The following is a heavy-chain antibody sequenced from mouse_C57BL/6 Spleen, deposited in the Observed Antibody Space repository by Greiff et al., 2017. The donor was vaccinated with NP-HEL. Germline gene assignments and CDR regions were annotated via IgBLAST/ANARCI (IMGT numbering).Heavy chain of an antibody. D-gene: IGHD1-1*01. V-gene: IGHV1-39*01. CDR2: INPNYGTT. J-gene: IGHJ1*03. CDR3: AREDSSSGYECFDV. Sequence: EVQLQQSGPELVKPGASVKISCKASGYSFTDYNMNWVKQSNGKSLEWIGVINPNYGTTSYNQKFKGKATLTVDQSSSTAYMQLNSLTSEDSAVYYGAREDSSSGYECFDVWGTGTPVTVSA. CDR1: GYSFTDYN.